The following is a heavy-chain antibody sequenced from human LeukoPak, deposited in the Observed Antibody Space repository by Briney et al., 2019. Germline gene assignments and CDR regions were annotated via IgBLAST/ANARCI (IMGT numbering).Heavy chain of an antibody. J-gene: IGHJ4*02. CDR2: ISSSSSYI. V-gene: IGHV3-21*01. CDR1: GFTFSSYS. Sequence: GGSLRLSCAASGFTFSSYSMNWVRQAPGKGLEWVSSISSSSSYIYYADSVKGRFTIPRDNAKNSLYLQMNSLRAEDTAVYYCARAGYCSSTSCYALDYWGEGTLVTVSS. D-gene: IGHD2-2*03. CDR3: ARAGYCSSTSCYALDY.